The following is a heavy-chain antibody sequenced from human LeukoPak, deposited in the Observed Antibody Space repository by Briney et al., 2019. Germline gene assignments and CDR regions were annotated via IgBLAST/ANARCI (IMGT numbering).Heavy chain of an antibody. V-gene: IGHV5-51*01. D-gene: IGHD3-22*01. CDR1: GYSFTSYW. J-gene: IGHJ4*02. Sequence: GEPLKISCKGAGYSFTSYWIGWVRQLPGKGLEWMGIIYPGDSVTRYSPSFQGQVTTSADKSISTAYLQWSSLKASYTAMYYCARSLTYYYDSSGYLDYWGQGTLVTVSS. CDR3: ARSLTYYYDSSGYLDY. CDR2: IYPGDSVT.